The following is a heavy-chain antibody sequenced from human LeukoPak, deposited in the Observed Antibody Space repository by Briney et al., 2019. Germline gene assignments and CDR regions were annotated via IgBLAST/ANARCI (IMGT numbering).Heavy chain of an antibody. J-gene: IGHJ5*02. CDR3: ARGPYGSGQNWFGP. V-gene: IGHV4-59*01. CDR2: IYYSGST. D-gene: IGHD3-10*01. CDR1: GGSISSYY. Sequence: SETLSLTCTVSGGSISSYYWSWIRQPPGQGLEWIGYIYYSGSTNYNPYLKSRVTISVNTSKNQFSLKLGSVTAADRGVYYCARGPYGSGQNWFGPWGQGTLVTVSS.